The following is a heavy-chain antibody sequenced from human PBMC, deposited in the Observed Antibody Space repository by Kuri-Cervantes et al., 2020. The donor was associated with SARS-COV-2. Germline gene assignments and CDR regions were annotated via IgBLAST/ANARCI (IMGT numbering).Heavy chain of an antibody. J-gene: IGHJ4*02. CDR2: INHSGST. CDR1: GGSISSSSYY. CDR3: ARFEEFFDY. V-gene: IGHV4-39*07. D-gene: IGHD3-10*01. Sequence: GSLRLSCTVSGGSISSSSYYWGWIRQPPGKGLEWIGEINHSGSTNYNPSLKSRVTISVDTSKNQFSLKLSSVTAADTAVYYCARFEEFFDYWGQGTLVTVSS.